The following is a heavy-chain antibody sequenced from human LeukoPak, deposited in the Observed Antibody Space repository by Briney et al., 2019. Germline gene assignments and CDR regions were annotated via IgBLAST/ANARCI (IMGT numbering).Heavy chain of an antibody. CDR3: AKVAGYSYVGVYYFDY. Sequence: GGSLRLSCAASGFTFSTYAMNWVHQAPGKGLEWVSAISSSGGSTYYADSVKGRFTISRDNSKNTLYLQMNSLRAEDTAVYYCAKVAGYSYVGVYYFDYWGQGTLVTVSS. J-gene: IGHJ4*02. V-gene: IGHV3-23*01. CDR1: GFTFSTYA. CDR2: ISSSGGST. D-gene: IGHD5-18*01.